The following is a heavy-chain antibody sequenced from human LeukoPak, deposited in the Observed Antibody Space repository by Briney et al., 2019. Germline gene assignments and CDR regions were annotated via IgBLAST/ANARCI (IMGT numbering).Heavy chain of an antibody. CDR3: AGDQGHYYYYMDV. CDR2: ISSTGSTI. J-gene: IGHJ6*03. CDR1: GFTFNIYR. V-gene: IGHV3-48*01. Sequence: PGGSLRLSCAASGFTFNIYRMNWVRQAPGKGLEWVSYISSTGSTISYADSVRGRFSVSRDNAKNSLYLEMNSLRAEDTAMYYCAGDQGHYYYYMDVWGKGTTVTVSS.